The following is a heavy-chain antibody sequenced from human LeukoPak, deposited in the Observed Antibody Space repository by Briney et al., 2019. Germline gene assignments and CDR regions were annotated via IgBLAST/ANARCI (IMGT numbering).Heavy chain of an antibody. CDR1: GFIFSSYS. Sequence: GGSLRLSCAASGFIFSSYSMNWVRQAPGKGLEWVSYISSDSSTIYYADSVKGRFTISRDNAKNSLYLQMNNLRPEDTAVYYCAKSGKILGYWGQGTLVTVSS. J-gene: IGHJ4*02. CDR2: ISSDSSTI. CDR3: AKSGKILGY. D-gene: IGHD2-2*03. V-gene: IGHV3-48*01.